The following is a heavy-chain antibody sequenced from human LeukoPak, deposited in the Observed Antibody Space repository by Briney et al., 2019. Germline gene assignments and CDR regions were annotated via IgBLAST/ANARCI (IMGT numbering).Heavy chain of an antibody. V-gene: IGHV3-23*01. CDR1: GFTFNVYA. D-gene: IGHD3-3*02. CDR3: AKDRENGNGIWDAFDV. J-gene: IGHJ3*01. CDR2: IGTPDST. Sequence: GGSLRLSCAASGFTFNVYAMYWVRQAPGRGLEWVSSIGTPDSTHYANSVKGRFTTSRDDSKNTVFLQMNSLRAEDSATYYCAKDRENGNGIWDAFDVRGQGTVVTVSS.